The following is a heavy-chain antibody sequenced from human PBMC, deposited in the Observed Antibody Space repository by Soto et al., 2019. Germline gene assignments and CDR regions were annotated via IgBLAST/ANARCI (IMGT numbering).Heavy chain of an antibody. J-gene: IGHJ6*02. Sequence: SETLSLTCTVSGGSISSSSYYWGWIRQPPGRGLEWIGSIYYSGSTYYNPSLKSRVTISVDTSKNQFSLKLSSVTAADTAVYYCARVYLPGFWSGYFLSLPARGIYYYYGMDVWGQGTTVT. CDR2: IYYSGST. CDR1: GGSISSSSYY. D-gene: IGHD3-3*01. V-gene: IGHV4-39*01. CDR3: ARVYLPGFWSGYFLSLPARGIYYYYGMDV.